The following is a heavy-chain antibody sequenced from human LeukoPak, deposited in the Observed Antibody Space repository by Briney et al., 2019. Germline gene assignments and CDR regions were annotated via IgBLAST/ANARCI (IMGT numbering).Heavy chain of an antibody. J-gene: IGHJ6*04. CDR1: GYTFTNYD. Sequence: ASVKVSCKASGYTFTNYDINWVRQATGQGLEWMGWMNPNSGNTGYAQKFQGRVTMTRNTSISTAYMELSSLRSEDTDVYYCARGILWFGDDVWGKGTTVTISS. CDR2: MNPNSGNT. CDR3: ARGILWFGDDV. V-gene: IGHV1-8*01. D-gene: IGHD3-10*01.